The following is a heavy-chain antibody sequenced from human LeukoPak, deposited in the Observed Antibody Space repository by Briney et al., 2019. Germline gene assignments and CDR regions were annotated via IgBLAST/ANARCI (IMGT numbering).Heavy chain of an antibody. V-gene: IGHV3-7*05. CDR2: INQDGSEK. CDR1: GFTFSSYW. CDR3: ARRPVVTLGPFDS. J-gene: IGHJ4*02. D-gene: IGHD2-21*02. Sequence: GSLIRSCAASGFTFSSYWMHWVRQAPGKGLEWVANINQDGSEKYYVDSVEGRFTISRDNAKNSLYLQMNSLRGEDTAVYYWARRPVVTLGPFDSWGQGTLVTVSS.